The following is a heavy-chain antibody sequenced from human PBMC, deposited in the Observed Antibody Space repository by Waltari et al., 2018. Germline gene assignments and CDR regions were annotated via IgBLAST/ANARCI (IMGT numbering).Heavy chain of an antibody. J-gene: IGHJ4*02. CDR3: ARASDFWSGYTLY. V-gene: IGHV4-34*01. Sequence: QVQLQQWGAGLLKPSETLSLTCAVYGGSFSGYYWSWIRQPPGKGLEWIGEINHIGSTKYNPSLKSRVTISGDTSKNQFFLTLSSVTSAETAVYYWARASDFWSGYTLYWGQGTLVTVSS. CDR2: INHIGST. CDR1: GGSFSGYY. D-gene: IGHD3-3*01.